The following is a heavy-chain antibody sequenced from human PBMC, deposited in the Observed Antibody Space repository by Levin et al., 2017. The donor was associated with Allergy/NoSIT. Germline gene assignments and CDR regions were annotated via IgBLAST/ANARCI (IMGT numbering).Heavy chain of an antibody. CDR3: ARVGAAAGGGYFDY. CDR1: GFTFSSYA. Sequence: GGSLRLSCAASGFTFSSYAMHWVRQAPGKGLEWVAVISYDGSNKYYADSVKGRFTISRDNSKNTLYLQMNSLRAEDTAVYYCARVGAAAGGGYFDYWGQGTLVTVSS. J-gene: IGHJ4*02. CDR2: ISYDGSNK. V-gene: IGHV3-30*04. D-gene: IGHD6-13*01.